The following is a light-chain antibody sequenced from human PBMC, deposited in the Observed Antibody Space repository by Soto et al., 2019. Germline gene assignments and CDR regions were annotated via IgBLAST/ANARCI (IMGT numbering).Light chain of an antibody. CDR3: QQYNSYLGT. J-gene: IGKJ1*01. Sequence: DIQMPKSASTLSVSLGDRVTITWRASQSLDTWLAWYQQKQGKAPKLLIYKASSLESGVPSRFSGSGYGTDFSLTISSLQRDEFTTYYCQQYNSYLGTFGQVTKVDI. CDR1: QSLDTW. CDR2: KAS. V-gene: IGKV1-5*03.